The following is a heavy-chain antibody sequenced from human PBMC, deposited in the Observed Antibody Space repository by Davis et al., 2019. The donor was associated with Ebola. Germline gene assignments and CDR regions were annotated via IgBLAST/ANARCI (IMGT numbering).Heavy chain of an antibody. Sequence: GESLKISCVASGFVFSRHGMHWVRQAPGKGLEWVAVISSDGKTTYYADSVKGRFSLSRDNRKNTMDLQMNSVRGEDTAVYYCAKEEGSRGNWLAHFDYWGQGALVTVSS. CDR2: ISSDGKTT. J-gene: IGHJ4*02. CDR1: GFVFSRHG. CDR3: AKEEGSRGNWLAHFDY. D-gene: IGHD1-20*01. V-gene: IGHV3-30*18.